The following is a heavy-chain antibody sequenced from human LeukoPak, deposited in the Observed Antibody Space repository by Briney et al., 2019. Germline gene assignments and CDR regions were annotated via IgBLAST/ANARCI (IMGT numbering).Heavy chain of an antibody. CDR1: GGSISSGGYY. CDR2: IYYSGST. J-gene: IGHJ5*02. CDR3: ARARKDIVVVVAATPGWFDP. V-gene: IGHV4-31*03. D-gene: IGHD2-15*01. Sequence: SQTLSLTCTVSGGSISSGGYYWSWIRQHPGKGLEWIGHIYYSGSTYYNPSLKSRVTISVDTSKNQFSLKLSSVTAADTAVYYCARARKDIVVVVAATPGWFDPWGQGTLVTVSS.